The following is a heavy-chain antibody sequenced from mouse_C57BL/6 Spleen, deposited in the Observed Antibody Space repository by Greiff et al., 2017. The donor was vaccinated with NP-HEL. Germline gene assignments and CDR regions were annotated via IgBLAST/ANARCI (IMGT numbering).Heavy chain of an antibody. J-gene: IGHJ2*01. D-gene: IGHD1-1*01. CDR2: IKPNNVVT. CDR1: GYTFTDYY. Sequence: EVQLQQSGPELVKPGASVKIYCKASGYTFTDYYMNWVKQSHGKSLEWLGDIKPNNVVTSYNQKFTGRDTLTVDKSSSPAYMELRSRTSEDSAVYDGALLDYWGQGKTLTVAA. CDR3: ALLDY. V-gene: IGHV1-26*01.